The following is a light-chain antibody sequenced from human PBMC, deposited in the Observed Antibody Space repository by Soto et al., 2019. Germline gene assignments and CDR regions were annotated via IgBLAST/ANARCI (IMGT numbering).Light chain of an antibody. J-gene: IGKJ1*01. Sequence: EMVLTQSPGTRSLSRLEIGTLSFRASQSVSSTYLAWYQQKPGQAPRLLIYGASSRATGIPDRFSGSGSGTDFTLTISRLEPEDFAVYYCQQYGSSPKTFGQGTKVDIK. V-gene: IGKV3-20*01. CDR3: QQYGSSPKT. CDR2: GAS. CDR1: QSVSSTY.